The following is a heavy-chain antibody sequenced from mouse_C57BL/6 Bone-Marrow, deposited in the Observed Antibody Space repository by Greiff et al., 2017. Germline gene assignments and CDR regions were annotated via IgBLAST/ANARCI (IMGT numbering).Heavy chain of an antibody. CDR3: ARYDGYGLFDY. Sequence: DVKLVESGGGLVKPGGSLKLSCAASGFTFSSYAMSWVRQTPEKRLEWVATISDGGSYTYYPDNVKGRFTISRDNAKNNLYLQMSHLKSEDTAMYYCARYDGYGLFDYWDQGTTLTVSA. CDR1: GFTFSSYA. D-gene: IGHD2-3*01. J-gene: IGHJ2*01. CDR2: ISDGGSYT. V-gene: IGHV5-4*03.